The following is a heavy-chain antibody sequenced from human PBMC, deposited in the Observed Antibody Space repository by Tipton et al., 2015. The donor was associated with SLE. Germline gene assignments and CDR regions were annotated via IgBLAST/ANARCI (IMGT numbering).Heavy chain of an antibody. V-gene: IGHV1-8*01. CDR3: ARHPVAGYTYYMDV. J-gene: IGHJ6*03. CDR1: GYSFTSHD. CDR2: MNPNSGNT. Sequence: QLVQSGAEVKKPGASVKVSCKASGYSFTSHDINWVRQATGQGLEWMGWMNPNSGNTGYAQKFQGRVTMTRDTSISTAYMELTSLRSEDTAVYYCARHPVAGYTYYMDVWGTGTTVTVSS. D-gene: IGHD5-24*01.